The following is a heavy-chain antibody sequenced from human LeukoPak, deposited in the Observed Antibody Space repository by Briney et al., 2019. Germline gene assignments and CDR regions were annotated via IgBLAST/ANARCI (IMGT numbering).Heavy chain of an antibody. CDR2: IRYDGSNK. V-gene: IGHV3-30*02. CDR1: GFSFSSYG. CDR3: ANALDSWELIFDY. D-gene: IGHD1-26*01. J-gene: IGHJ4*02. Sequence: PGESLRLSCAASGFSFSSYGMHWVRQAPGKGLEWVAFIRYDGSNKYYPDSVKGRFTISRDNSKNSLYLQMNSLRAEDMAVYYCANALDSWELIFDYWGQGTLVTVSS.